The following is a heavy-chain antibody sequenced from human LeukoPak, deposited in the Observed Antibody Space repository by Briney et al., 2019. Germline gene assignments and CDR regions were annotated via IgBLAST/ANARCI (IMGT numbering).Heavy chain of an antibody. D-gene: IGHD6-19*01. CDR2: IYHSGST. CDR1: GGSFSSAGYY. V-gene: IGHV4-30-2*02. Sequence: SETLSLTCTVSGGSFSSAGYYWSWIRQPPGKGLEWIGYIYHSGSTYYNPSLKSRVTISVDRSKNQFSLKLSSVTAADTAVYYCARNRVAGSPNFVYWGQGALVTVSS. CDR3: ARNRVAGSPNFVY. J-gene: IGHJ4*02.